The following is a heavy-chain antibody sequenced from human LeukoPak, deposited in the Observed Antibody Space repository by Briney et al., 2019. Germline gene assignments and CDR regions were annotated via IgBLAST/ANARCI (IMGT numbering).Heavy chain of an antibody. D-gene: IGHD2-21*02. CDR3: AREDDCFAWNEPSCRDY. CDR1: GYSISSGYY. J-gene: IGHJ4*02. CDR2: IYYSGTT. V-gene: IGHV4-38-2*02. Sequence: SETLSLTCTVSGYSISSGYYWGWVRQPPGKGLEWIASIYYSGTTYYKPSLKSRLTISLDASNNQFSLRLSSLTAADTAIFYCAREDDCFAWNEPSCRDYWGQGILVTVSS.